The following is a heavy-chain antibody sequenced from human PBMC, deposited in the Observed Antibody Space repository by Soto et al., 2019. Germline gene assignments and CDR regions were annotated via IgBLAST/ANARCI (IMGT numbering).Heavy chain of an antibody. CDR3: ASVVVITSRAAFDI. J-gene: IGHJ3*02. Sequence: QVQLVESGGGVVQPGGSLRLSCAASGFTFSSYGMHWVRQAPGKGLEWVAVIWYDGSNKYYADSVKGRFTISRDNSKTTLYLQMDRLSAEDTAVYYCASVVVITSRAAFDIWGQGTMVTVSS. CDR1: GFTFSSYG. V-gene: IGHV3-33*01. CDR2: IWYDGSNK. D-gene: IGHD3-22*01.